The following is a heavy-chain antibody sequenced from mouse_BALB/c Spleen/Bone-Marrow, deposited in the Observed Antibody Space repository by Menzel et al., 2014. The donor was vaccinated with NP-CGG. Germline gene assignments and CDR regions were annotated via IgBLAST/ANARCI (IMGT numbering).Heavy chain of an antibody. Sequence: VQLQQSGPELVKPGASVKISCKASGYTFTDYNMHWVKQSHGKSLEWIGYIYPYNGGTGYNQKFKSKATLTVDNSSSTAYMELRSLTSEDSAVYYCARSGSSYDGFAYWGQGTLVTVSA. CDR2: IYPYNGGT. V-gene: IGHV1S29*02. CDR3: ARSGSSYDGFAY. J-gene: IGHJ3*01. D-gene: IGHD2-12*01. CDR1: GYTFTDYN.